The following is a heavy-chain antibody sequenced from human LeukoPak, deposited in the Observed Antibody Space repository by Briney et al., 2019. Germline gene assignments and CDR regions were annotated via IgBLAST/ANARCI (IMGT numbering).Heavy chain of an antibody. Sequence: PGGSLRLSCAASGFTFSSYAMHWVRQAPGKGLEWVASIKQDGSEKYYVDSVKGRFTISRDNAKKSLYLQMNSLRAEDTAVYYCARDKSAGADTGSSFYYWGQGALVTVSS. J-gene: IGHJ4*02. D-gene: IGHD3-10*01. CDR1: GFTFSSYA. V-gene: IGHV3-7*03. CDR2: IKQDGSEK. CDR3: ARDKSAGADTGSSFYY.